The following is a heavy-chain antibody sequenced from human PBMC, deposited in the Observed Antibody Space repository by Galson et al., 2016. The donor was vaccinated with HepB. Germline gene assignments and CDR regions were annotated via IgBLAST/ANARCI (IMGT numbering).Heavy chain of an antibody. Sequence: SLRLSCAASGFIFSDHYMDWVRQAPGKGLEWIGRSRNKANSYSTEYAASVKGRFTISRDDSKNSLYLQMSSLKIDDTAVYYCTRWGASSKYEMDVWGQGTTVTVS. J-gene: IGHJ6*02. V-gene: IGHV3-72*01. CDR1: GFIFSDHY. CDR3: TRWGASSKYEMDV. D-gene: IGHD2-2*01. CDR2: SRNKANSYST.